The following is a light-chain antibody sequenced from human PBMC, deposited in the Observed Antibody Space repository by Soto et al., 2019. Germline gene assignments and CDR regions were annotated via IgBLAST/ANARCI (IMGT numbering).Light chain of an antibody. J-gene: IGLJ1*01. Sequence: QSALTQPPSASGSPGQSVTISCTGTKGDIGVYDFVSWYQHHPGKAPRLIIYEVVQRPSGVPDRFSGSKSGNTASLTVSGLQAEDEADYFCKSYAGSNTYVFGSGTKVTAL. V-gene: IGLV2-8*01. CDR2: EVV. CDR3: KSYAGSNTYV. CDR1: KGDIGVYDF.